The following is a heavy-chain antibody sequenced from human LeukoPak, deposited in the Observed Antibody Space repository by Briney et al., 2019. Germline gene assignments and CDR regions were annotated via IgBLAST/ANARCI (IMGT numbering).Heavy chain of an antibody. J-gene: IGHJ6*02. CDR3: ARGHCSSTSCYGGYYYYYGMDV. CDR1: GGSISSYY. Sequence: SETLSLTCTVSGGSISSYYWSWIRQPPGKGLEWIGYIYYSGSTNYNPSLKSRVTISVDTSKNQFSLKLSSVTAADTAVYYCARGHCSSTSCYGGYYYYYGMDVWGQGTTVTVYS. D-gene: IGHD2-2*01. V-gene: IGHV4-59*01. CDR2: IYYSGST.